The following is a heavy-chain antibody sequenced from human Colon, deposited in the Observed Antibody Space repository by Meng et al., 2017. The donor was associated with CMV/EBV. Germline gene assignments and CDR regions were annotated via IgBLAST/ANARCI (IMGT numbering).Heavy chain of an antibody. CDR3: ANPYCGGYCYSYSNPFDV. D-gene: IGHD2-21*01. CDR1: GYTFTSYD. CDR2: MNPNSGNT. Sequence: ASVKVSCKASGYTFTSYDINWVRQATGQGLEWMGWMNPNSGNTGYAQKFQGRVTITRNTSISTAYMELSSLRSEDTAVYYCANPYCGGYCYSYSNPFDVWGQGTVVTVSS. V-gene: IGHV1-8*03. J-gene: IGHJ3*01.